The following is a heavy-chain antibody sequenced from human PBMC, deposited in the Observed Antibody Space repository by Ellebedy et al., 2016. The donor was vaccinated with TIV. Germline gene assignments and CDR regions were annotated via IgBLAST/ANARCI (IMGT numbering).Heavy chain of an antibody. V-gene: IGHV3-21*01. D-gene: IGHD1-20*01. CDR1: GFTFSGYS. J-gene: IGHJ4*02. CDR2: ISSSSTYI. Sequence: PGGSLRLSCAGSGFTFSGYSINRVRQAPGKGLEWVSSISSSSTYIYYADSVKGRFTVSRDNAKNSLYLQMNSLRAEDTAVYFCARRLTGSVNYDCWGQGTLVTVSS. CDR3: ARRLTGSVNYDC.